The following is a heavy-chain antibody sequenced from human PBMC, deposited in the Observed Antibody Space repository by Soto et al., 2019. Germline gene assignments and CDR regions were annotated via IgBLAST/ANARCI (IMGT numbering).Heavy chain of an antibody. D-gene: IGHD4-17*01. Sequence: QVQLVQSGAEVKKPGASVKVSCKASGYTFTSYDINWVRQATGQGLEWMGWMNPNSGNTGYAQKFQGRVTMTRNTSISTADMGLSSLRSEETGGYYCARGFYGDYVTGMGVLGQGTTVTVSS. CDR2: MNPNSGNT. V-gene: IGHV1-8*01. CDR3: ARGFYGDYVTGMGV. CDR1: GYTFTSYD. J-gene: IGHJ6*02.